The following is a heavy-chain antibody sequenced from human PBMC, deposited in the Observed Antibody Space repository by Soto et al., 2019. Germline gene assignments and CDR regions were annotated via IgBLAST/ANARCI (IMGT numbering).Heavy chain of an antibody. CDR2: IYSGGST. D-gene: IGHD6-13*01. CDR3: AREIRSSWPIMNYYYYGMDV. J-gene: IGHJ6*01. V-gene: IGHV3-53*01. CDR1: GFTVSSNY. Sequence: SGGSLRLSFSAPGFTVSSNYMSWVRPAPGKGLEWVSVIYSGGSTYYADSVKGRFTISRDNSKNTLYLQMNSLRAEDTAVYYCAREIRSSWPIMNYYYYGMDVWGQGTTVTVSS.